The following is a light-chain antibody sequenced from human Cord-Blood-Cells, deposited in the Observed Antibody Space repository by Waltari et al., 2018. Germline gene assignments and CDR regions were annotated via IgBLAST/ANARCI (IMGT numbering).Light chain of an antibody. V-gene: IGLV2-8*01. J-gene: IGLJ1*01. CDR3: SSYAGSNNYV. Sequence: QSALTQPPSASGPPGXSVXXSCTGTXTDVGGYNHASWYQQHPGKAPKLMIYEVSKRPSGVPDRFSGSKSGNTASLTVSGLQAEDEADYYCSSYAGSNNYVFGTGTKVTVL. CDR1: XTDVGGYNH. CDR2: EVS.